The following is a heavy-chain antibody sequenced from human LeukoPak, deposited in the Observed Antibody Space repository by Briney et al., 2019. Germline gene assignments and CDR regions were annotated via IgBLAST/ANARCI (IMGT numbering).Heavy chain of an antibody. CDR2: ISYDGSNK. CDR3: ARDYITYSSSWYEGRGY. J-gene: IGHJ4*02. V-gene: IGHV3-30-3*01. D-gene: IGHD6-13*01. CDR1: GFTFSSYA. Sequence: PGGSLRLSCAASGFTFSSYAMHWVRQAPGKGLEWVAVISYDGSNKYYADSVKGRFTISRDNSKNTLYLQMNSLRAEDTAVYYCARDYITYSSSWYEGRGYWGQGTLVTVSS.